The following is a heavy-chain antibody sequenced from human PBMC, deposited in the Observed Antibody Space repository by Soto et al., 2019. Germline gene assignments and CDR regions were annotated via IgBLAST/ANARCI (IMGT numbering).Heavy chain of an antibody. V-gene: IGHV3-11*01. Sequence: QVQLVESGGGLVKPGGSLRLSCAASGFTFSDYYMSWIRQAPGKGLEWVSYISSSGSTIYYADSVKGRFTISRDNAKTSLYPQMNSLRAEDTAVYYCERGIYCSGGSCYPGAFDIWGQGTMVTVSS. D-gene: IGHD2-15*01. CDR2: ISSSGSTI. CDR3: ERGIYCSGGSCYPGAFDI. CDR1: GFTFSDYY. J-gene: IGHJ3*02.